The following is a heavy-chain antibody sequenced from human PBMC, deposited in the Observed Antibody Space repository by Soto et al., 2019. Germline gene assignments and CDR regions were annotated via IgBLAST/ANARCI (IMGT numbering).Heavy chain of an antibody. CDR2: IIPILGIA. J-gene: IGHJ3*02. CDR3: ARDNRGDDAFDI. V-gene: IGHV1-69*04. Sequence: SVKVSCKASGYTFTSYAMHWVRQAPGQRLEWMGRIIPILGIANYAQKFQGRVTITADKSTSTAYMELSSLRSEDTAVYYCARDNRGDDAFDIWGQGTMVTVSS. CDR1: GYTFTSYA.